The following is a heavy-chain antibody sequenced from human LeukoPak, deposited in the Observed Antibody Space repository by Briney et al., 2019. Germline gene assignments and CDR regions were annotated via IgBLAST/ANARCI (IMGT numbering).Heavy chain of an antibody. CDR1: GYTFTSYD. J-gene: IGHJ3*02. V-gene: IGHV1-8*01. CDR3: ARGSAYYYDSSGYYAPRAFDI. D-gene: IGHD3-22*01. Sequence: ASVNVSCKASGYTFTSYDINWVRQATGQGLEWMGWMNPNSGNTGYAQKLQGRVTMTRNTSISTAYMELSSLRSEDTAVYYCARGSAYYYDSSGYYAPRAFDIWGQGTMVTVSS. CDR2: MNPNSGNT.